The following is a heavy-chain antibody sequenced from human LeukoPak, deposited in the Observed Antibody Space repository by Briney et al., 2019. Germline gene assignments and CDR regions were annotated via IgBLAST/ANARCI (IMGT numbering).Heavy chain of an antibody. CDR2: ISSSSRYI. J-gene: IGHJ6*04. D-gene: IGHD3-10*02. V-gene: IGHV3-21*01. CDR1: GFTFRSYS. Sequence: GGSLRLSCAASGFTFRSYSLNWVRQAPGKGLEWVSSISSSSRYIYYADSVKGRFTISRDDAKNSLYLQMNSLRAEDTAVYYCAELGITMIGGVWGKGTTVTISS. CDR3: AELGITMIGGV.